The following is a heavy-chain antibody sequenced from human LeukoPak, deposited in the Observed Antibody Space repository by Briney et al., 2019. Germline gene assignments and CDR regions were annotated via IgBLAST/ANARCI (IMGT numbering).Heavy chain of an antibody. V-gene: IGHV3-30-3*01. J-gene: IGHJ4*02. D-gene: IGHD2-21*02. CDR3: ARHGKGDLHGFDY. CDR2: ISYDGSNK. CDR1: GFTFSSYA. Sequence: GGSLRLSCAASGFTFSSYAMHWVRQAPGKGLEGVAVISYDGSNKYYADAVKGRFTISRDNSKNTLYLQMNSLRAEDTAVYYCARHGKGDLHGFDYWGQGTLVTVSS.